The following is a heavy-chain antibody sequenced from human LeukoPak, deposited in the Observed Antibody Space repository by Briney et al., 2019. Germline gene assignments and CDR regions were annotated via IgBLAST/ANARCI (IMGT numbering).Heavy chain of an antibody. CDR2: IRSDGSNK. CDR1: GFTFSSYG. D-gene: IGHD1-26*01. CDR3: ANEWDLSFDY. V-gene: IGHV3-30*02. J-gene: IGHJ4*02. Sequence: GGSLRLSCAASGFTFSSYGMHWVRQAPGKGLEWVTFIRSDGSNKYYADSVKGRFTISRDSSKNTLYLQMNSLRAEDTAVYYCANEWDLSFDYWGQGTLVTVSS.